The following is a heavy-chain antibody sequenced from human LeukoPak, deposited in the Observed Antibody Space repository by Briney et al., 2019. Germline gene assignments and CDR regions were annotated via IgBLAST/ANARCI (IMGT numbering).Heavy chain of an antibody. CDR2: IYSGVRT. J-gene: IGHJ6*02. Sequence: PEGSLRLSCAASGFTVSSNYMSWVRQAPGKGLEWVSVIYSGVRTYYADSVKGLLTIYRHNSKNTLYLQTNSLRAADTAVYYCARDLLLWFGELFAYYGMDVWGQGTTVTVSS. CDR3: ARDLLLWFGELFAYYGMDV. CDR1: GFTVSSNY. V-gene: IGHV3-53*04. D-gene: IGHD3-10*01.